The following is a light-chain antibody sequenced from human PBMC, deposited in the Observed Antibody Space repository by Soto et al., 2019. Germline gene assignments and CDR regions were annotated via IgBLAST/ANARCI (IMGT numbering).Light chain of an antibody. CDR3: QQYDNLPIT. Sequence: EIVMTQSPATLSVSPGERASLSCGASQSISSSFLAWYQQKPGQAPRLLIYGASSRATGIPGRFSGTGSETDFTLTISRLEPEDFAVYYCQQYDNLPITFGQGTRLEIK. J-gene: IGKJ5*01. V-gene: IGKV3-20*01. CDR1: QSISSSF. CDR2: GAS.